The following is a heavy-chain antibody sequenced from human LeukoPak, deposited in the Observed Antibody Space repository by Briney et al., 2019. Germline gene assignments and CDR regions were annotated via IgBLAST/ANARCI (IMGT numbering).Heavy chain of an antibody. V-gene: IGHV1-69*04. D-gene: IGHD1-26*01. Sequence: GASVTVSCKASVGTFSNYSISWMRQAPAQGLEWMGRIIPILGIATSTQKSQGRVSITADTSTSNAYMQLSSLSSEDTAVYYGARDPFEYSGSYYLGGHYYGLDVWGQGTTVTVSS. CDR2: IIPILGIA. CDR1: VGTFSNYS. CDR3: ARDPFEYSGSYYLGGHYYGLDV. J-gene: IGHJ6*02.